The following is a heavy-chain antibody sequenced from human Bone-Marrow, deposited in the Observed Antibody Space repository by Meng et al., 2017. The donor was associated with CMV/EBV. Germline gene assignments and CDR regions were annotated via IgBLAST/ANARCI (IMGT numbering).Heavy chain of an antibody. D-gene: IGHD3-10*01. Sequence: VSRGSISTTNWWSWVRQTPGKGLECIWEIYHSGSTNYNPSLKSRITMSVDKSKNQFSLKLTSVTAADTAIYFCARDLLTGGLRHFDDWGQGILVTVSS. CDR3: ARDLLTGGLRHFDD. J-gene: IGHJ4*02. V-gene: IGHV4-4*01. CDR2: IYHSGST. CDR1: RGSISTTNW.